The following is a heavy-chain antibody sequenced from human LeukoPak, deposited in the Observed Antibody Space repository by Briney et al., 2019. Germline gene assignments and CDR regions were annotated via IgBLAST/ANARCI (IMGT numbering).Heavy chain of an antibody. CDR3: ARDQYSYYYDSSGYYTDAFDI. J-gene: IGHJ3*02. CDR1: GYTFTSYA. D-gene: IGHD3-22*01. V-gene: IGHV1-3*01. CDR2: INAGNGNT. Sequence: ASVKVSCKASGYTFTSYAMHWVRQAPGQRLEWIGWINAGNGNTKYSQKFQGRVTITRGTSASTAYMELSSLRSEDTAVYYCARDQYSYYYDSSGYYTDAFDIWGQGTMVTVSS.